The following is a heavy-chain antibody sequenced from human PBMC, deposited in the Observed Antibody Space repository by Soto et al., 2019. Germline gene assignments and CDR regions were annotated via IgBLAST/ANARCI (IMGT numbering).Heavy chain of an antibody. CDR2: INHSGST. V-gene: IGHV4-34*01. CDR3: ARKTYCSGRRRAYDY. J-gene: IGHJ4*02. CDR1: GGSFSGYY. D-gene: IGHD3-10*01. Sequence: QVQLQQWGAGLLKPSETLSLTCAVYGGSFSGYYWSWIRQPPGKGLEWIGEINHSGSTNYNPSLKSRVTISVDTSKNQFSRKLSSVTAADTAVYYCARKTYCSGRRRAYDYWGQGTLVTVSS.